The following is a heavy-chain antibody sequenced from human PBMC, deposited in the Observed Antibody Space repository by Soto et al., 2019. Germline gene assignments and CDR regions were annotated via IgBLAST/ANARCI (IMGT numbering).Heavy chain of an antibody. V-gene: IGHV1-69*12. CDR1: GGTFSSYA. J-gene: IGHJ4*02. D-gene: IGHD2-15*01. Sequence: QVQLVQSGAEVKKPGSSVKVSCKASGGTFSSYAISWVRQAPGQGLEWMGGVIPIFGTATYAQKFQGRVTIAADESTSTASMELSSLRSEHTAVYYCARESRYCSGGSCYFLPGIDYWGQGTLFTVSS. CDR3: ARESRYCSGGSCYFLPGIDY. CDR2: VIPIFGTA.